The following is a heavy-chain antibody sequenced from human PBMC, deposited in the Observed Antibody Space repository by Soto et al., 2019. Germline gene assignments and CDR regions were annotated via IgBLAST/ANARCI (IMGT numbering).Heavy chain of an antibody. D-gene: IGHD2-15*01. CDR3: ARVGSPGYCSGGFCPPPDY. V-gene: IGHV3-21*02. J-gene: IGHJ4*02. CDR1: GFTCSTST. Sequence: EVQLVESGGGLVKPGGSLRPSCAASGFTCSTSTMNWVRQAPGQGLEWLSSISSTSTYTYYAASVRGRFTISRDNAKNSLYLQMNSLTAEDTAVYYCARVGSPGYCSGGFCPPPDYWGQGTLVTVSS. CDR2: ISSTSTYT.